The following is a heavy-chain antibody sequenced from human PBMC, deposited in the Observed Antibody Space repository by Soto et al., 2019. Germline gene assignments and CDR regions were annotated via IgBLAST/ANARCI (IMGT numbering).Heavy chain of an antibody. Sequence: ASETLSLTCTVSGGSISSYYWSWIRQPPGKGLEWIGYIYQSGSTNYNPSLKSRLTISLDRSKNEVSLKLTSVTAADTAVYYCTSDYTLRSYRFDYWGRGILVTVSS. D-gene: IGHD3-10*01. V-gene: IGHV4-59*12. CDR3: TSDYTLRSYRFDY. J-gene: IGHJ4*02. CDR2: IYQSGST. CDR1: GGSISSYY.